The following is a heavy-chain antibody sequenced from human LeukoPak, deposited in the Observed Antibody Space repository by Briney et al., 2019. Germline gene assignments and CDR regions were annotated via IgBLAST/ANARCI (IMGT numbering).Heavy chain of an antibody. Sequence: SETLSLTCAVYGGSFSGYYWSWIRQPPGKGLEWIGEINHSGSTNYNPSLKSRGTISVDTSKNQFSLKLTSVAAADTAVYYCARGATWGSVKRAWFDPWGQGTLVTVSS. CDR2: INHSGST. J-gene: IGHJ5*02. CDR1: GGSFSGYY. D-gene: IGHD3-16*01. CDR3: ARGATWGSVKRAWFDP. V-gene: IGHV4-34*01.